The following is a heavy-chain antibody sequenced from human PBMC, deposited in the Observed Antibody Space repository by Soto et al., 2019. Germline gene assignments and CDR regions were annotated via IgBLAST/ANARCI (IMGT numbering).Heavy chain of an antibody. J-gene: IGHJ4*02. V-gene: IGHV1-18*04. CDR1: GYTFTNYG. D-gene: IGHD3-16*01. CDR3: ARGGGIYSIAWRIDH. Sequence: ASVKVSCKASGYTFTNYGISWVRQAPGQGLEWMGWAGAYNGNTSYAQKFQGRVTMTADTSTNTAYMELRSLRYDDTAVYYCARGGGIYSIAWRIDHWGQGTLVTSSS. CDR2: AGAYNGNT.